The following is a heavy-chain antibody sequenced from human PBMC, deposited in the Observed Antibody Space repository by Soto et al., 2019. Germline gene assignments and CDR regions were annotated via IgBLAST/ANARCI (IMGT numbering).Heavy chain of an antibody. CDR1: GGSISSSSYY. J-gene: IGHJ2*01. D-gene: IGHD3-16*01. V-gene: IGHV4-39*01. CDR2: IYYSGST. Sequence: TSETLSLTCTVSGGSISSSSYYWGWIRQPPGKGLEWIGSIYYSGSTYYNPSLKSRVSISVDTSKNQFSLKLSSVTAAATAVYYCARVPRGCYWYFDLWGRGTLVTVSS. CDR3: ARVPRGCYWYFDL.